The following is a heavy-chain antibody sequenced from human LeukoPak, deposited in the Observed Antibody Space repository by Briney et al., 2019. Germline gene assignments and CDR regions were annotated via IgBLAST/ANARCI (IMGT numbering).Heavy chain of an antibody. CDR1: GGSFSGYY. D-gene: IGHD2-21*02. CDR3: ARHIVVVTAFDP. J-gene: IGHJ5*02. V-gene: IGHV4-34*01. Sequence: SETLSLTCAVYGGSFSGYYWSWIRQPPGKGLEWIGCIYHSGSTNYNPSLRSRVTISVDRSKNQFSLKLNSVTAADTAVYYCARHIVVVTAFDPWGQGTLVTVSS. CDR2: IYHSGST.